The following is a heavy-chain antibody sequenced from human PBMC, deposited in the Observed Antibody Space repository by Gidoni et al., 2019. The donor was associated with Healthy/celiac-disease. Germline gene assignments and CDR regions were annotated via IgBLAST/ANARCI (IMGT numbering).Heavy chain of an antibody. CDR3: ARDGITMIGGRAFDI. CDR2: ISSSSSYI. V-gene: IGHV3-21*01. CDR1: GFTFSSYS. Sequence: EVQLVASGGGLVKPGGSLRLSGAASGFTFSSYSMNWVRQAPGKGLEWVSSISSSSSYIYYADSVKGRFTISRDNAKNSLYLQMNSLRAEDTAVYYCARDGITMIGGRAFDIWGQGTMVTVSS. D-gene: IGHD3-22*01. J-gene: IGHJ3*02.